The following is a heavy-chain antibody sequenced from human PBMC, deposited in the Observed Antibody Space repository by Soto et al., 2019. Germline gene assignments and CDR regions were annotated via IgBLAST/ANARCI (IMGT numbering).Heavy chain of an antibody. J-gene: IGHJ4*02. CDR2: IYYRGST. D-gene: IGHD4-17*01. V-gene: IGHV4-59*01. Sequence: SETLSLTCTVSGGSISSYYWSWIRQPPGKGLEWIGYIYYRGSTNSNPSIKSRVTISVDTSKNQFSRKLSSVTASDTGVYYCARGSLTTLELDYLGQVTLVTVSS. CDR1: GGSISSYY. CDR3: ARGSLTTLELDY.